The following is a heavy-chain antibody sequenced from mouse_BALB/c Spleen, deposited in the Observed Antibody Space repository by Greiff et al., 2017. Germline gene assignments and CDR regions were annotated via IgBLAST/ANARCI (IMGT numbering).Heavy chain of an antibody. V-gene: IGHV5-12-2*01. Sequence: EVQVVESGGGLVQPGGSLKLSCAASGFTFSSYTMSWVRQTPEKRLEWVAYISNGGGSTYYPDTVKGRFTISRDNAKNTLYLQMSSLKSEDTVMYYCARESDDYDGFAYWGQGTLVTVSA. CDR3: ARESDDYDGFAY. CDR2: ISNGGGST. J-gene: IGHJ3*01. D-gene: IGHD2-4*01. CDR1: GFTFSSYT.